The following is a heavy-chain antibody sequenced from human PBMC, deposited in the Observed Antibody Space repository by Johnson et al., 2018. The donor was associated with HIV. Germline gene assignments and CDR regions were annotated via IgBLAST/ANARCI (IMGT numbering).Heavy chain of an antibody. J-gene: IGHJ3*01. D-gene: IGHD3-3*01. CDR3: TTAAGRFWGGSWGLDGFNF. CDR1: GFIFNDYY. CDR2: ISSSRYTI. V-gene: IGHV3-11*04. Sequence: QMQLVESGGGLVKPGGSLRLSCAGSGFIFNDYYMSWIRQAPGRGLEWISYISSSRYTIFYADSVKGRFTISRDNAKKSLYLEMNNLRVDDTAIYYCTTAAGRFWGGSWGLDGFNFWGPGTMVTVSS.